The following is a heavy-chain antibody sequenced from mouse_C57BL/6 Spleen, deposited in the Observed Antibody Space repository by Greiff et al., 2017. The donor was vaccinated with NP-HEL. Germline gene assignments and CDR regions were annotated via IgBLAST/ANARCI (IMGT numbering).Heavy chain of an antibody. Sequence: VQLQQSGPELVKSGASVKISCKASGYTFTDYYMNWVKQSHGKSLEWIGDINPNNGGTSYNQKFKGKATLTVDKSSSTAYMELRSLTSEDSAVYYCARSYYYGSSWYFDVWGTGTTVTVSS. CDR2: INPNNGGT. J-gene: IGHJ1*03. D-gene: IGHD1-1*01. CDR1: GYTFTDYY. CDR3: ARSYYYGSSWYFDV. V-gene: IGHV1-26*01.